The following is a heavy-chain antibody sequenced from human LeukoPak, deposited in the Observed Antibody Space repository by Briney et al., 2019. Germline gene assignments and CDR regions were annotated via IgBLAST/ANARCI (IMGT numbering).Heavy chain of an antibody. V-gene: IGHV1-2*02. CDR2: IHPNSGGT. J-gene: IGHJ1*01. Sequence: ASVKVSCKASGYSFTGYYLHWVRQAPGQGLEWMGWIHPNSGGTNYAQKFQGRVTMTRDTSISTAYMELSSLRSDDTAVYFCARLASVPGWGQGTLVTVSS. D-gene: IGHD6-19*01. CDR3: ARLASVPG. CDR1: GYSFTGYY.